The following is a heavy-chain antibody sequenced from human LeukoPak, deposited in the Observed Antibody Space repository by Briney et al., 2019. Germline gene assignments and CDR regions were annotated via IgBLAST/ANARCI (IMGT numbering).Heavy chain of an antibody. CDR3: AEDRKVAACFDY. Sequence: QTGGSLRLSCAASGFTFSSYAMSWVRQAPGKGLEWVSAISGSGGSTYYADSVKGRFTISRDNSKNTLYLQMNSLRAEDTAVYYCAEDRKVAACFDYWGQGTLVTVSS. V-gene: IGHV3-23*01. CDR1: GFTFSSYA. D-gene: IGHD6-25*01. CDR2: ISGSGGST. J-gene: IGHJ4*02.